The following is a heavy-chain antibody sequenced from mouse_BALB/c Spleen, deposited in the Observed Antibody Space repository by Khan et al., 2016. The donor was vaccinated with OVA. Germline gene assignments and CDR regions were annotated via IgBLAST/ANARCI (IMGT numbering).Heavy chain of an antibody. CDR1: GFTFSNYW. CDR3: WILL. Sequence: EVQLEESGGGLVQPGGSMKLSCVASGFTFSNYWMNWVRQSPEQGLEWVAEIRLKSVDYVTHYAESVKGRFTIARDDSKSSVYLQMNNLVAGATGIYYCWILLWGQGTTLTVSS. V-gene: IGHV6-6*02. J-gene: IGHJ2*01. CDR2: IRLKSVDYVT.